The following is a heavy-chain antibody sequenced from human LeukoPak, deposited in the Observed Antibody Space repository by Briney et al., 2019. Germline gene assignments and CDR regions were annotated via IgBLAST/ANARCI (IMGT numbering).Heavy chain of an antibody. D-gene: IGHD4-23*01. CDR3: ARDFTVVGWFDP. CDR1: GYTFIDYY. J-gene: IGHJ5*02. CDR2: INPNSGGT. V-gene: IGHV1-2*02. Sequence: GASVKVSCKASGYTFIDYYMHWVRQAPGQGLEWMGWINPNSGGTNYAQKFQGRVTMTRDTSISTAYMELSRLRSDDTAVYYCARDFTVVGWFDPWGQGTLVTVSS.